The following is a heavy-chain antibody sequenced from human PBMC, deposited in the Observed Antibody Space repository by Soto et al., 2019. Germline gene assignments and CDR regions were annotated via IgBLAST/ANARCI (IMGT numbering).Heavy chain of an antibody. J-gene: IGHJ4*02. Sequence: IMNWVRQAPGKGLEWVSSISSTTNYIYYGDSMKGRFTISRDNAKNSLYLEMNSLRAEDTAVYYCARESEDLTSNFDYWGQGTLVTVSS. CDR1: I. CDR3: ARESEDLTSNFDY. CDR2: ISSTTNYI. V-gene: IGHV3-21*06.